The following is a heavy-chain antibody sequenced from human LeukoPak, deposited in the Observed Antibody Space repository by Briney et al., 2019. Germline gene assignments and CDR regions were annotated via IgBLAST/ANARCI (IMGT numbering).Heavy chain of an antibody. CDR2: INPNSGGT. CDR3: ARGDDNGDYEAID. J-gene: IGHJ4*02. CDR1: GYTFTGYY. Sequence: ASVKVSCKASGYTFTGYYMHWVRQAPGQGLEWMGWINPNSGGTDYAQKFQGGVTMTRDTSISTAYMELSRLRSDDTALYYCARGDDNGDYEAIDWGQGTLVTVSS. V-gene: IGHV1-2*02. D-gene: IGHD4-17*01.